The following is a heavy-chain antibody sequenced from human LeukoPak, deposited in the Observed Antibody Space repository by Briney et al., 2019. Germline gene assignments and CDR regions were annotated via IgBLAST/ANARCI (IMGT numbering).Heavy chain of an antibody. CDR3: ARRSLEWLFNNWFDP. D-gene: IGHD3-3*01. V-gene: IGHV4-39*01. J-gene: IGHJ5*02. CDR2: IYYSGST. CDR1: GGSISISSYY. Sequence: SSETLSLTCTVSGGSISISSYYWGWIRQPPGKGLEWIGSIYYSGSTYYNPSLKSRVTISVDTSKNQFSLKLSSVTAADTAVYYCARRSLEWLFNNWFDPWGQGTLVTVSS.